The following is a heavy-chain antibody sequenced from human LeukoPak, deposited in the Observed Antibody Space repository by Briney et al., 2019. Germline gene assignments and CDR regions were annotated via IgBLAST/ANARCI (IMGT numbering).Heavy chain of an antibody. CDR3: ARVAWIPIGGVIVTAFDY. CDR2: IHHSGDT. V-gene: IGHV4-4*02. D-gene: IGHD3-16*02. J-gene: IGHJ4*02. Sequence: PSGTLSLTCAVSGGSISGDSWWSWVRQSPGKGLEWIGEIHHSGDTDYNLSLKSRVTISLDKSKTQFSLTLNSVTAADTAVYYCARVAWIPIGGVIVTAFDYWGQGTLVTVSS. CDR1: GGSISGDSW.